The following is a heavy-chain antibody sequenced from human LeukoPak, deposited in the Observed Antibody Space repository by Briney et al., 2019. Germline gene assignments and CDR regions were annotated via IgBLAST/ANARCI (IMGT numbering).Heavy chain of an antibody. Sequence: GGSLRLSCAASGFTVSSNYMSWVRQAPGKGLEWVSVIYSGGSTYYADSVKGRFTISRDNSKNTLYLQMNSLRAEDTAVYYCARDPPLISGGYHYGMDVWGQGTTVTVSS. CDR2: IYSGGST. V-gene: IGHV3-66*01. CDR3: ARDPPLISGGYHYGMDV. D-gene: IGHD3-10*01. CDR1: GFTVSSNY. J-gene: IGHJ6*02.